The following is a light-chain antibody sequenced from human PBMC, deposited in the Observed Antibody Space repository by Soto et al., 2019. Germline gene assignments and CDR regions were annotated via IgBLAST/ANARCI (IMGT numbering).Light chain of an antibody. V-gene: IGLV2-14*01. J-gene: IGLJ2*01. CDR1: SSDVGGYNY. CDR2: DVS. Sequence: QSALTQPASVSGSPGQSITISCTGTSSDVGGYNYVSWYQQHPGKAPKLMIYDVSNRPSGVSNRFSGSKSGNTASLTISGLQAEYEADYYCSSYTSSSTLEFGGGTKLTGL. CDR3: SSYTSSSTLE.